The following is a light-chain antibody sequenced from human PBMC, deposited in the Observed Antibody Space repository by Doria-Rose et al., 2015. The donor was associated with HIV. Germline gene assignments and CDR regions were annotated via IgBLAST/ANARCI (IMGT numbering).Light chain of an antibody. CDR3: QQLNSYPYT. J-gene: IGKJ2*01. V-gene: IGKV1-9*01. CDR1: QGISSY. Sequence: DIRLTRSPSFLSASVGDRATITCRASQGISSYLAWYQQKPGKAPKLLIYAASTLQSGVPSRFSGSGSGTEFTLTISSLQPEDFATYYCQQLNSYPYTFGQGTKLEIK. CDR2: AAS.